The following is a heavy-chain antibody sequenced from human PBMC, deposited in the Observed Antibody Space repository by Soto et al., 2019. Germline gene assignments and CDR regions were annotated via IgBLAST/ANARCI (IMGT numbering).Heavy chain of an antibody. V-gene: IGHV4-30-4*01. D-gene: IGHD1-26*01. Sequence: QVQLQESGPGLVKPSQTLSLTCTVSGGSIISGDYYWSWIRQPPGNGLEWIGYIYYSGSTYYNPSRKSRVTISVDTSKNQFSLNLSSVTAADTAVYYCARAEGYLGGGYYYYYGMDVWGQGTTVTVSS. CDR1: GGSIISGDYY. CDR2: IYYSGST. J-gene: IGHJ6*02. CDR3: ARAEGYLGGGYYYYYGMDV.